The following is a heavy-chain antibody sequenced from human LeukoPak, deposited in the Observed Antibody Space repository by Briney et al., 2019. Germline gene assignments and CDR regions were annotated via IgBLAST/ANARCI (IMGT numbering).Heavy chain of an antibody. CDR1: GGSISSFY. J-gene: IGHJ3*02. CDR3: ARKNDFDI. V-gene: IGHV4-59*01. CDR2: IYYSGSA. Sequence: SETLSLTCTVSGGSISSFYWSWIRQPPGKGLEWIGYIYYSGSANYNPSLKSRVSISVDMSKSQFSLRLTSVTAADTAVYYCARKNDFDIWGQGTLVTVSS. D-gene: IGHD2/OR15-2a*01.